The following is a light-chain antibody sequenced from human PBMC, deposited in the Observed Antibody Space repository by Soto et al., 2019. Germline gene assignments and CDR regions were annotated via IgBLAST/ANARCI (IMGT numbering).Light chain of an antibody. CDR3: QQSSITPRT. V-gene: IGKV1-39*01. CDR2: DAS. J-gene: IGKJ1*01. Sequence: DIQVTQSPSSLSASVGDRVTITCRTSQSTGNYLNWYQHKFGKAPKLLIYDASRLQSGVPSRFSGSGSGTDFTLTINSLQPEDFATYYCQQSSITPRTFGQGTKVDIK. CDR1: QSTGNY.